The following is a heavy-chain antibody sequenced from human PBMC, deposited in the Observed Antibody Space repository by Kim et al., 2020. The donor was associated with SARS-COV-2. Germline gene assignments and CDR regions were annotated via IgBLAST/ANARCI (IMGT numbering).Heavy chain of an antibody. J-gene: IGHJ6*02. V-gene: IGHV1-3*01. D-gene: IGHD7-27*01. CDR3: ARGWTGEAGYYYYGMDV. CDR1: GYTFTSYA. Sequence: ASVKVSCKASGYTFTSYAMHWVRQAPGQRLEWMGWINAGNGNTKYSQKFQGRVTITRDTSASTAYMELSSLRSEDTAVYYCARGWTGEAGYYYYGMDVWGQGTTVTVSS. CDR2: INAGNGNT.